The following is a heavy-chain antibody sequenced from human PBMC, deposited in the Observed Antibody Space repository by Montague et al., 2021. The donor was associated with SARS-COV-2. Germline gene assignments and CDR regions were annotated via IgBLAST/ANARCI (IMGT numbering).Heavy chain of an antibody. V-gene: IGHV4-34*01. Sequence: SETLSLTYAVYGGSFSGYYWSWIRQPPGKGLDWIGEINHYGSTNYNPSLKSRVTISLDTSKSQFSLKLSSVTAADTAVYYCARVTTDVLRYFDWLTQGDPRYFDYWGQGTLVTVSS. CDR1: GGSFSGYY. D-gene: IGHD3-9*01. J-gene: IGHJ4*02. CDR3: ARVTTDVLRYFDWLTQGDPRYFDY. CDR2: INHYGST.